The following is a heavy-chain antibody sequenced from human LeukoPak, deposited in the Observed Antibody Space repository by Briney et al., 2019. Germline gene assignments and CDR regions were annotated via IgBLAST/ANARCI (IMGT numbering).Heavy chain of an antibody. V-gene: IGHV3-23*01. CDR3: AKDPGYQVVYCFDY. CDR2: ISGSGGST. J-gene: IGHJ4*02. D-gene: IGHD2-2*01. CDR1: GFTFSSYS. Sequence: QPGGSLRLSCAASGFTFSSYSMSRVRQAPGKGLEWVSGISGSGGSTDYADSVKGRFTISRDNSKNTLYLQMNSLRVEDTAVYYCAKDPGYQVVYCFDYWGQGTLVTVSS.